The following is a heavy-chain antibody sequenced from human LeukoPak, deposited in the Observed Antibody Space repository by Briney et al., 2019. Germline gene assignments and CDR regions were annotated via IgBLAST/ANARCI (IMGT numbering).Heavy chain of an antibody. CDR1: GYTFTGYY. CDR3: ARDADDSSVYLW. Sequence: ASVKVSCTASGYTFTGYYMHWVRQAPGQGLEWMGWINPNSGGTNYAQKFQGRVTMTRDTSISTAYMELSRLRSDDTAVYYCARDADDSSVYLWWGQGTLVTVSS. D-gene: IGHD3-22*01. J-gene: IGHJ4*02. CDR2: INPNSGGT. V-gene: IGHV1-2*02.